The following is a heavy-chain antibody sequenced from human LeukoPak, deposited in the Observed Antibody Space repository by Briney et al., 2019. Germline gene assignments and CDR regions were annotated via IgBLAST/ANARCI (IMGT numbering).Heavy chain of an antibody. CDR2: MNPNSGGT. D-gene: IGHD3-3*01. Sequence: ASVKVSCKASGYTFTGYYMHWVRQAPGQGLEWMGWMNPNSGGTNYAQKFQGRVTMTRDTSISTAYMELSRLRSDDTAVYYCASAGGITIFGVVIGWFDPWGQGTLVTVSS. J-gene: IGHJ5*02. CDR1: GYTFTGYY. V-gene: IGHV1-2*02. CDR3: ASAGGITIFGVVIGWFDP.